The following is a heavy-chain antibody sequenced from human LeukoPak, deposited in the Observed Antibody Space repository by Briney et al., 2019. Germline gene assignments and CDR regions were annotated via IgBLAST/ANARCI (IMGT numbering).Heavy chain of an antibody. V-gene: IGHV4-59*02. CDR1: GGSVTDYY. J-gene: IGHJ6*03. CDR2: IYYTGT. CDR3: AKAPPKEHDFWSGYYNYMDV. D-gene: IGHD3-3*01. Sequence: SETLSLTCTVSGGSVTDYYWSWIRQSPGKGLEWIGYIYYTGTSYNPSLKSRVTISADTSKNQFSLKLISVTAADTAVYYCAKAPPKEHDFWSGYYNYMDVWGKGTTVTVSS.